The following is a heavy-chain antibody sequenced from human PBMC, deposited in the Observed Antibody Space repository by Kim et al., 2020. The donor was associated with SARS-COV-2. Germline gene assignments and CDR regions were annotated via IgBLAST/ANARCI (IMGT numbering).Heavy chain of an antibody. Sequence: GGSLRLSCAASGFTFDDYGMSWVRQAPGKGLEWVSGINWNGGSTGYADSVKGRFTISRDNAKNSLYLQMNSLRAEDTALYYRARGDYGSGSYYTYYFDYWGQRTLVTVSS. CDR3: ARGDYGSGSYYTYYFDY. CDR1: GFTFDDYG. J-gene: IGHJ4*02. V-gene: IGHV3-20*04. D-gene: IGHD3-10*01. CDR2: INWNGGST.